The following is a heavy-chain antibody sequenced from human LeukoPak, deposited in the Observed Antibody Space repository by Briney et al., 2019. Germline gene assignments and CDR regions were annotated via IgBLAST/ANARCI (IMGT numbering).Heavy chain of an antibody. CDR2: ISWNSGSI. Sequence: GGSLRLSCAASGFTFDDYAMHWVRQAPGKGLEWVSGISWNSGSIGHADSVRGRFTISRDNAKNSLYLQINSLRAEDTALYYCAKGANYGSPNRYYFDYWGQGTLVTVSS. V-gene: IGHV3-9*01. D-gene: IGHD3-10*01. CDR3: AKGANYGSPNRYYFDY. J-gene: IGHJ4*02. CDR1: GFTFDDYA.